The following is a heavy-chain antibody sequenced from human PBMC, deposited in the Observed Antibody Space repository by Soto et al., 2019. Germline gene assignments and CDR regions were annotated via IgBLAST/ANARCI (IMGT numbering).Heavy chain of an antibody. V-gene: IGHV5-51*01. CDR3: ARHLTGDLGRGMDV. CDR1: GYSFTRYW. CDR2: VFPDDSDV. J-gene: IGHJ6*02. D-gene: IGHD7-27*01. Sequence: GESLKISCKGSGYSFTRYWIGGVRQMPGKGLELMGIVFPDDSDVRYSPSFQGQATISADKSINTAYLQWSALKASDTAMYYCARHLTGDLGRGMDVWGQGTTVTVSS.